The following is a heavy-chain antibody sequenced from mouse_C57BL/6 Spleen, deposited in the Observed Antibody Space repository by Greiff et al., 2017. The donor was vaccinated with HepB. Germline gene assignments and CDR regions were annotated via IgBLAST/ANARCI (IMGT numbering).Heavy chain of an antibody. Sequence: QVQLQQSGAELARPGASVKLSCKASGYTFTSYGISWVKQRTGQGLEWIGEIYPRSGNTYYNEKFKGKATLTADKSSSTAYMELRSLTSEDSAVYICASPYDYDRELGRFAYWGQGTLVTVSA. V-gene: IGHV1-81*01. CDR3: ASPYDYDRELGRFAY. J-gene: IGHJ3*01. CDR1: GYTFTSYG. CDR2: IYPRSGNT. D-gene: IGHD2-4*01.